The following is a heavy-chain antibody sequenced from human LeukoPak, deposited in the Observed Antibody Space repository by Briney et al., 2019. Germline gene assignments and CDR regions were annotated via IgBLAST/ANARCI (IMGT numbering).Heavy chain of an antibody. CDR1: GYTLTELS. V-gene: IGHV1-24*01. CDR2: FDPEDGET. D-gene: IGHD2-2*01. J-gene: IGHJ4*02. Sequence: ASVKVSCKVSGYTLTELSMHWVRQAPGKGLEWMGGFDPEDGETIYAQKFQGRVTMTEDTSTDTAYMELSSLRSEETAVYYCATVPRYCSSTSCPYYFDYWGQGTLVTVSS. CDR3: ATVPRYCSSTSCPYYFDY.